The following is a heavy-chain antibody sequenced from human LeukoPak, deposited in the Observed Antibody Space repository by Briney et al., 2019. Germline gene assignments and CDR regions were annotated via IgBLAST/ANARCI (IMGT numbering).Heavy chain of an antibody. CDR1: GFTFSSYG. V-gene: IGHV3-33*01. D-gene: IGHD6-6*01. Sequence: PGRSLRLSCAASGFTFSSYGMHWVRQAPGKGLEWVAVIWYDGSNKYYADSVKGRFTISRDNSKNTLYLQMNSLRAEDTAVYYCARDIRIAARPVAFDIRGQGTMVTVSS. CDR2: IWYDGSNK. CDR3: ARDIRIAARPVAFDI. J-gene: IGHJ3*02.